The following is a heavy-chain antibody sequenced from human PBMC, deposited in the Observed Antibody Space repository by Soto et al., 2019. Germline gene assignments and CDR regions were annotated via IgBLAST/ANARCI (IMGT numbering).Heavy chain of an antibody. J-gene: IGHJ5*02. Sequence: ETLSLTCTVSGGSISSYYWSWIRQPAGKGLEWIGRIYTGGSTNYNPSLKSRVTMSVDTSKNQFSLKLSSVTAADTAVYYCARVARRKLEQVAFDPWGQGTLVTVSS. CDR2: IYTGGST. CDR1: GGSISSYY. CDR3: ARVARRKLEQVAFDP. D-gene: IGHD1-1*01. V-gene: IGHV4-4*07.